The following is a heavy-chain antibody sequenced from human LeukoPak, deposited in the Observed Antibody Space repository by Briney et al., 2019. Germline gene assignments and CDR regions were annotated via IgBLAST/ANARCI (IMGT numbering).Heavy chain of an antibody. Sequence: ASVKVSCKASGYTFTSYDINWVRQAAGQGLEWMGWMNPNSGNTGYAQKFQGRVTMTRNTSISTAYMELSSLRSEDTAVYYCARVVVSDLLYYYYYMDVWGKGTTVTVSS. D-gene: IGHD2-8*02. CDR3: ARVVVSDLLYYYYYMDV. CDR2: MNPNSGNT. J-gene: IGHJ6*03. CDR1: GYTFTSYD. V-gene: IGHV1-8*01.